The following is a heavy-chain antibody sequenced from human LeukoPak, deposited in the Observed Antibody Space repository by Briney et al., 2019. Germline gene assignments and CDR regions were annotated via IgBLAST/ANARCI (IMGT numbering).Heavy chain of an antibody. Sequence: PGGSLRLSCAASGFTFDDYGMSWVRQAPGKGLEWVSGINWNGGSTGYADSVKGRFTISRDNAKNSLYLQMNSLRAEDTAVYYCAGRQMATDRRPSRFDYWGQGTLVTVPS. J-gene: IGHJ4*02. CDR3: AGRQMATDRRPSRFDY. V-gene: IGHV3-20*04. CDR1: GFTFDDYG. CDR2: INWNGGST. D-gene: IGHD5-24*01.